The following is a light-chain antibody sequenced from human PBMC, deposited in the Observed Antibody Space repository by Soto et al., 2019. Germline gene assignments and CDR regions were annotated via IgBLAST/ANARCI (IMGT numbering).Light chain of an antibody. V-gene: IGLV2-11*01. Sequence: QSALTQPRSVSGSPGQSVTISCTGTSSDVGGYNYVSWYQHHPGKAPKLMIYDVSKRPSGVPDRFSGSKPGNTASLTISGLQAEDEADYYCCSYAGSYTFVFGGGTKLTVL. J-gene: IGLJ2*01. CDR1: SSDVGGYNY. CDR3: CSYAGSYTFV. CDR2: DVS.